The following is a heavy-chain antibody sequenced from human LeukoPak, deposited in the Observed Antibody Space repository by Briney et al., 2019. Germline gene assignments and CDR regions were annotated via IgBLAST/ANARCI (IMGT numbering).Heavy chain of an antibody. V-gene: IGHV3-21*01. J-gene: IGHJ4*02. D-gene: IGHD4-17*01. CDR1: GFTFSSYS. CDR3: ARGDYGDYGDYFDY. CDR2: ISSSSSYI. Sequence: GGSLRLSCAASGFTFSSYSMNWVRQAPGKGLVWVSSISSSSSYIYYADSVKGRFTISRDNAKNSLYLQMNSLRAEDTAVYYCARGDYGDYGDYFDYWGQGTLVTVSS.